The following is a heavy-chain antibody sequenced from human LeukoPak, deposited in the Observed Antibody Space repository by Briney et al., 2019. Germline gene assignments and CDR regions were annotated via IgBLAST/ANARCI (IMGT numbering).Heavy chain of an antibody. CDR3: ARDGPSEWLAFYYFDY. V-gene: IGHV3-48*03. J-gene: IGHJ4*02. Sequence: PGGSLRLSCAASGFTFSSYEMNWLRQAPGKGLEGVSYISSSGSTIYYADSVKGRFTISRDNAKNSLYLQMNSLRAEDTAVYYCARDGPSEWLAFYYFDYWGQGTLVTVSS. CDR2: ISSSGSTI. CDR1: GFTFSSYE. D-gene: IGHD6-19*01.